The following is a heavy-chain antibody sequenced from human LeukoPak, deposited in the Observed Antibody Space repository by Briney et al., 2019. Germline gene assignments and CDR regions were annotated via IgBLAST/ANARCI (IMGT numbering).Heavy chain of an antibody. V-gene: IGHV3-53*01. CDR1: GFTVSSNF. D-gene: IGHD3-22*01. CDR3: ARERVRDYYDSSGYLDY. J-gene: IGHJ4*02. CDR2: FYSGGST. Sequence: PGGSLRLSFVASGFTVSSNFMSWVRQAPGKGLEWGSVFYSGGSTYFADSVKGRFTISRDNPKNTVYLQMNSLRAEDTAVYYCARERVRDYYDSSGYLDYWGQGTLVTVSS.